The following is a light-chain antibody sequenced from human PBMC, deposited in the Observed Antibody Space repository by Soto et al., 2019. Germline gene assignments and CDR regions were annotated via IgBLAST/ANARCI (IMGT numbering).Light chain of an antibody. CDR3: CSYTSSRTYV. J-gene: IGLJ1*01. Sequence: QSALTQPRSVSGSPGQSVTISCTGTSTDVGGYNYVSWYQQHPGKVPKLMLYDVSKRPSGVPDRFSGSKSGNTASLTISGLQAEDEADYYCCSYTSSRTYVFGTGTKVTVL. CDR1: STDVGGYNY. CDR2: DVS. V-gene: IGLV2-11*01.